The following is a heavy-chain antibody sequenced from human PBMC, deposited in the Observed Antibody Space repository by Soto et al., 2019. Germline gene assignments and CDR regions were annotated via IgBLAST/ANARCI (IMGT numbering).Heavy chain of an antibody. V-gene: IGHV1-69*08. CDR2: IIPILGIA. CDR1: GGTFSSYT. Sequence: QVQLVQSGAEVKKPGSSVKVSCKASGGTFSSYTISWVRQAPGQGLEWMGRIIPILGIANYAQKFQGRVTITADKSTSTAYMELSSLRSEDTAVYYCARDITRGGFDYWGQGPLVTVSS. D-gene: IGHD2-15*01. J-gene: IGHJ4*02. CDR3: ARDITRGGFDY.